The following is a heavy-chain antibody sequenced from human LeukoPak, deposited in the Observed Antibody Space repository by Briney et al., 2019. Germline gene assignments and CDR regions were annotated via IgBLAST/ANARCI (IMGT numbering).Heavy chain of an antibody. J-gene: IGHJ4*02. Sequence: PGGSLGLSCAASGFTFDNYRMSWVRQAPGKGLEWVSTVNADGGNTYYADSVKSRFTISRDNSKSTLILQMNSLRVEDTALYYCTKRVKYGGTWDHFADWGQGTLVTVSS. V-gene: IGHV3-23*01. D-gene: IGHD1-26*01. CDR1: GFTFDNYR. CDR2: VNADGGNT. CDR3: TKRVKYGGTWDHFAD.